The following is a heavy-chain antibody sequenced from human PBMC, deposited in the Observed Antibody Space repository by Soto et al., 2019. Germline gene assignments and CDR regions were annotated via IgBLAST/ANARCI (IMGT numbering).Heavy chain of an antibody. CDR3: ARDEALLWFGDSEGYYYYGMDV. CDR2: INAGNGNT. V-gene: IGHV1-3*01. J-gene: IGHJ6*02. CDR1: GYTFTSYA. D-gene: IGHD3-10*01. Sequence: QVQLVQSGAEVKKPGASVKVSCKASGYTFTSYAMHWVRQAPGQRLEWMGWINAGNGNTKYSQKFQGRVTITRDTSASTAYMELSSLRSEDTAVYYCARDEALLWFGDSEGYYYYGMDVWGQGTTVTVSS.